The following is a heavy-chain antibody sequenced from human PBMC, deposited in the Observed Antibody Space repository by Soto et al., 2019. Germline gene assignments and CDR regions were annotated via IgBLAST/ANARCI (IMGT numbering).Heavy chain of an antibody. CDR3: ARESRFCSSGSCYFLPGIDY. J-gene: IGHJ4*02. CDR2: IIPIFGTA. CDR1: GGTFSSYA. Sequence: QVQLVQSGAEVKKPGSSVKVSCKASGGTFSSYAISWVRQAPGQGLEWMGGIIPIFGTANYAQKFQGRVTITADVVTRTAYMELSRLGSEDTAVYYCARESRFCSSGSCYFLPGIDYWGQGTLVTVSS. D-gene: IGHD2-15*01. V-gene: IGHV1-69*12.